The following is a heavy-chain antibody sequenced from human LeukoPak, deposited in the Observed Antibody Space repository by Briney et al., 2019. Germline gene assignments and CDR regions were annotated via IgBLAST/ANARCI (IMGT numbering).Heavy chain of an antibody. J-gene: IGHJ4*02. V-gene: IGHV3-23*01. Sequence: GGSLRLSCAASGFTFSTYAMTWVRQAPGKGLEWVSAIRGDGATKFYADSVKGRFTVSRDNSKNTVYLQMNSLRAEDTAVYYCAKDQSRDYFRGADYWGQGTLVTVPS. CDR1: GFTFSTYA. CDR2: IRGDGATK. D-gene: IGHD2/OR15-2a*01. CDR3: AKDQSRDYFRGADY.